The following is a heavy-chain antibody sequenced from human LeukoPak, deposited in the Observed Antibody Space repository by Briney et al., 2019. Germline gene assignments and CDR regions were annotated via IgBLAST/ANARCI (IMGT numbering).Heavy chain of an antibody. J-gene: IGHJ4*02. CDR1: GFTFSSYG. D-gene: IGHD3-3*01. CDR2: ILYDGSNK. V-gene: IGHV3-30*18. Sequence: PGGSLRLSCAASGFTFSSYGMHLVRQAPGKGLEWVAVILYDGSNKYYADSVKGRFTISRDNSKNTLYLVMSSLRAEDTAVYYCAKGWGIPIFGVVTNWGQGTLVTVSS. CDR3: AKGWGIPIFGVVTN.